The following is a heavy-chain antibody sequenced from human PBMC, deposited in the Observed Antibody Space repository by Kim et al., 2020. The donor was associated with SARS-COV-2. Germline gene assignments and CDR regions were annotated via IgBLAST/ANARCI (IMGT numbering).Heavy chain of an antibody. CDR3: PIYDSSGFSEY. J-gene: IGHJ4*02. CDR2: IYYSGST. D-gene: IGHD3-22*01. CDR1: GGSISSSSYY. Sequence: SETLSLTCTVSGGSISSSSYYWGWIRQPPGKGLEWIGSIYYSGSTYYNPSLKSRVTISVDTSKNQFSLKLSSVTAADTAVYYCPIYDSSGFSEYWGQGTLVTVSS. V-gene: IGHV4-39*01.